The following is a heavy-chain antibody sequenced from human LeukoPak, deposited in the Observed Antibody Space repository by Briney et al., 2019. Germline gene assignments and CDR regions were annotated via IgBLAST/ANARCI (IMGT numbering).Heavy chain of an antibody. CDR1: GGSISSSSYY. V-gene: IGHV4-39*01. CDR2: IYYSGST. J-gene: IGHJ4*02. CDR3: ARQLGYCSGGTCYNY. D-gene: IGHD2-15*01. Sequence: PSETLSLTCTVSGGSISSSSYYWGWIRQPPGKVLEWIGSIYYSGSTYYNPSLKSRVTISVDTSKNQFSLKLSSVTAADTAVYHCARQLGYCSGGTCYNYWGQGTLVTVSS.